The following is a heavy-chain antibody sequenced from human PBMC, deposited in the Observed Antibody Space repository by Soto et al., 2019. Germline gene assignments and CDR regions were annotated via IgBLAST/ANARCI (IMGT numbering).Heavy chain of an antibody. CDR2: ISYDGSNK. V-gene: IGHV3-30-3*01. D-gene: IGHD3-10*01. CDR3: ARDGLWFGELFYYFDY. J-gene: IGHJ4*02. Sequence: QVQLVESGGGVVQPGRSLRLSCAASGFTFSSYAMHWVRQAPGKGLEWVAVISYDGSNKYYADSVKGRFTISRDNSKNTLYLQMNSLRAEDTAVYYCARDGLWFGELFYYFDYWGQGTLVTVSS. CDR1: GFTFSSYA.